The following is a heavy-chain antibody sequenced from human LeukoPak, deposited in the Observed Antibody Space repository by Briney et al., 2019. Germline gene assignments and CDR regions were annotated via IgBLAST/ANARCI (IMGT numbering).Heavy chain of an antibody. J-gene: IGHJ4*02. V-gene: IGHV1-69-2*01. D-gene: IGHD1-26*01. Sequence: ASVKVSCKVSGYTFTDYYMHWVQQAPGKGLEWMGLVDPEDGETIYAEKFRGRVTITADTSTDTAYMELSSLRSEDTAVYYCATDPPLSPLGGSLQVDYWGQGTLVTVSS. CDR1: GYTFTDYY. CDR3: ATDPPLSPLGGSLQVDY. CDR2: VDPEDGET.